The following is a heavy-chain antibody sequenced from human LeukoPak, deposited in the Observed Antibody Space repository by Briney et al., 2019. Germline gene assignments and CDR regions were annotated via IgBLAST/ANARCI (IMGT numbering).Heavy chain of an antibody. D-gene: IGHD2-15*01. CDR1: GGSFSGYY. V-gene: IGHV4-34*01. CDR3: ARGWPGGYFDC. Sequence: PSETLSLTCAVHGGSFSGYYWSWIRQPPGKGLEWIGEINHSGSTKYNPSLKSRLTISIDTSKNQFSLKLSSVTAADTAVYYCARGWPGGYFDCCGQGTLVTVSS. CDR2: INHSGST. J-gene: IGHJ4*02.